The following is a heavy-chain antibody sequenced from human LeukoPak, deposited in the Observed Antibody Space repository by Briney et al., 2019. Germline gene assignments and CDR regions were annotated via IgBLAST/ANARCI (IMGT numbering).Heavy chain of an antibody. CDR3: ARKSAARSTSEFDC. CDR1: GYTFTGYY. Sequence: GASVKVSCKASGYTFTGYYINWVRQAPGQGLEWMGWINPNSGGTNYAQKFQGRVTMTSDTSISTAYMELSSQRSDDTAVYYCARKSAARSTSEFDCWGQGTLVTVSS. D-gene: IGHD2-2*01. V-gene: IGHV1-2*02. CDR2: INPNSGGT. J-gene: IGHJ4*02.